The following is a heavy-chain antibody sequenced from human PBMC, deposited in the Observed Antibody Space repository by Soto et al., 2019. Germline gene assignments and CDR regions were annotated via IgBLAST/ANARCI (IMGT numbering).Heavy chain of an antibody. CDR2: INPNSGGT. CDR3: ARGLSGLWFGEFTPLDV. Sequence: ASVKVSCKASEYTFTDYYIHWVRQAPGQGLEWMGWINPNSGGTNYAQKFQGWVTMTRDTSISTAYMELSRLRSDDTAVYYCARGLSGLWFGEFTPLDVWGKGTTVTVSS. V-gene: IGHV1-2*04. D-gene: IGHD3-10*01. CDR1: EYTFTDYY. J-gene: IGHJ6*04.